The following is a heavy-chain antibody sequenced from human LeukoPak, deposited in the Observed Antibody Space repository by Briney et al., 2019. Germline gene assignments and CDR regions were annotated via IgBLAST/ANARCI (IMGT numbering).Heavy chain of an antibody. CDR1: GYTFTGYY. CDR3: AREFTATRITMVRGVGTY. J-gene: IGHJ4*02. V-gene: IGHV1-2*02. CDR2: INPNSGGT. Sequence: ASVKVSCKASGYTFTGYYMHWVRQAPGQGLEWMGWINPNSGGTNYAQKFQGRVTMTRDTSISTAYMELSRLRSDDTAVYYCAREFTATRITMVRGVGTYWGRGTLVTVSS. D-gene: IGHD3-10*01.